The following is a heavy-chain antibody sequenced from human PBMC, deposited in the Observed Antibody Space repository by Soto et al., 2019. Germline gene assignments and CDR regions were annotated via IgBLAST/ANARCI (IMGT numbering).Heavy chain of an antibody. CDR3: AIGRRGAAGMDV. D-gene: IGHD1-26*01. CDR2: IIPILGIA. V-gene: IGHV1-69*02. J-gene: IGHJ6*04. CDR1: GGTFSSYT. Sequence: QVQLVQSGAEVKKPGSSVKVSCKASGGTFSSYTISWVRQAPGQGLEWMGRIIPILGIANYAQKVQGRVTITAYKSTSTAYMELSSLSSQDRAGYYCAIGRRGAAGMDVWGGGSTVTVSS.